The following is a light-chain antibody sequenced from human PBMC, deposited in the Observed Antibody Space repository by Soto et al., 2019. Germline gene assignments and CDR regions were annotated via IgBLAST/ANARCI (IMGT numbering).Light chain of an antibody. J-gene: IGKJ4*01. CDR1: QSVSSY. CDR3: QQRSNWTLT. V-gene: IGKV3-11*01. Sequence: EIVLTQSPATLSLSPGERATLSCRASQSVSSYLAWYQQKPGQAPRLLIYDASNTATGIPARFSGSGSGTYFTLTISSLGAEDFAVYYCQQRSNWTLTFGGGTKVEIK. CDR2: DAS.